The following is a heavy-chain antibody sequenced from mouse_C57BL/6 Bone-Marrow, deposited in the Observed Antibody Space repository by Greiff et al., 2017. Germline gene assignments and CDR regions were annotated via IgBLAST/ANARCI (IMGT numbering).Heavy chain of an antibody. J-gene: IGHJ3*01. CDR2: IYPGSGST. Sequence: QVQLKQPGAELVKPGASVKMSCKASGYTFTSYWITWVKQRPGQGLEWIGDIYPGSGSTNYNEKFKSKATLTVDTSSSTAYMQLSSLTSEDSAVYYWARKGDYSNPFAYWGQGTLVTVSA. CDR1: GYTFTSYW. V-gene: IGHV1-55*01. D-gene: IGHD2-5*01. CDR3: ARKGDYSNPFAY.